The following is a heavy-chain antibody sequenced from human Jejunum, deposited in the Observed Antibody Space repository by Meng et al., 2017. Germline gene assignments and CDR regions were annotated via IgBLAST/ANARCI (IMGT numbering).Heavy chain of an antibody. J-gene: IGHJ4*02. CDR3: ARYVGWTQSAYYLDN. D-gene: IGHD6-19*01. Sequence: GESLKISCKGSGYSFTSYWIGWVRQMPGKGLDWMGIIYPGDSNTKYSPSFQGQVTISADKSLSTAYLQWSSLKASDTAMYYCARYVGWTQSAYYLDNWGQGTLVTVSS. CDR2: IYPGDSNT. V-gene: IGHV5-51*01. CDR1: GYSFTSYW.